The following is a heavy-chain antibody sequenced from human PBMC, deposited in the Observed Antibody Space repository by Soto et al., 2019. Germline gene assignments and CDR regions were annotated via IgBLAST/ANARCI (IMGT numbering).Heavy chain of an antibody. CDR1: GFTFDDYA. CDR2: ISWNSDSI. V-gene: IGHV3-9*01. J-gene: IGHJ3*02. Sequence: EVQLVESGGGLVQPGRSLRLSCAASGFTFDDYAMHWVRQAPGKGLEWVSGISWNSDSIDYADSVKGRFTISRDNAKNSLYLQMSRLRAEDTAFYDCAKVLHYDSSGYYLHDAFDIWGQGTMVTVSS. D-gene: IGHD3-22*01. CDR3: AKVLHYDSSGYYLHDAFDI.